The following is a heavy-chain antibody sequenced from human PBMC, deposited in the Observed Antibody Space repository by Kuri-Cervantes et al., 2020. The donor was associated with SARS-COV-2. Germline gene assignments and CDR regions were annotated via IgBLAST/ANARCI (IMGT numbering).Heavy chain of an antibody. CDR3: ARQRGRNYYMDV. CDR2: INHSGST. D-gene: IGHD1-1*01. CDR1: GGSFSGYY. V-gene: IGHV4-34*01. J-gene: IGHJ6*03. Sequence: SETLSLTCAVYGGSFSGYYWSWIRQPPGKGLEWIGEINHSGSTNYNPSLKSRVTISVDTSENQFSLKLSSVTAADTAVYYCARQRGRNYYMDVWGKGTTVPSP.